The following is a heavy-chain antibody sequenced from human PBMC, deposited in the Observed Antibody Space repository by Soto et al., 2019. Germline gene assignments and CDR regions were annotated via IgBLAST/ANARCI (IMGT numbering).Heavy chain of an antibody. CDR1: GFTFSSYT. D-gene: IGHD6-13*01. CDR3: ANPVAAAGTNY. CDR2: ISGSGVNT. J-gene: IGHJ4*02. Sequence: EVQLLESGGGLVQPGGSLRLSCAASGFTFSSYTMSWVRQAPGKGLEWVSAISGSGVNTYYADSVKGRFTSSRDNSKNTLYLQMNSLRAEDAAVYYCANPVAAAGTNYWGQGTLVTVSS. V-gene: IGHV3-23*01.